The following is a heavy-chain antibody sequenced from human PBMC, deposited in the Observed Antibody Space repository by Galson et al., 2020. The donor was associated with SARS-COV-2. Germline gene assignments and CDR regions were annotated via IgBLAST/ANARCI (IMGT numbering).Heavy chain of an antibody. CDR1: GGSFKHYY. CDR3: VRGAEERRIIVVVPYYYTYMDV. CDR2: INHRGST. D-gene: IGHD2-2*01. J-gene: IGHJ6*03. Sequence: SETLSLTCAVYGGSFKHYYWTWIRQSPGKGLQWIGEINHRGSTNYDPSLQGRVAMSVDTSKNQFSLRLSSVTAADTAVYYCVRGAEERRIIVVVPYYYTYMDVWGGGTAVTVSS. V-gene: IGHV4-34*01.